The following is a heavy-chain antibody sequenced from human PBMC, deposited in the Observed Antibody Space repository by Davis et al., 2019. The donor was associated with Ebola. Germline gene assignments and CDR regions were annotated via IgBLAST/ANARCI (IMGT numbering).Heavy chain of an antibody. V-gene: IGHV3-23*01. J-gene: IGHJ4*02. CDR3: AKDLRASGWEGVFDY. Sequence: GGSLRLSCADSVITFSSYAMTWVRQAPGKGLEWVSAISGSGGTTYYADSVRGRFTISRDNYKNTLYLQMNRLRVEDAALYYCAKDLRASGWEGVFDYWGQGALVTVSS. CDR1: VITFSSYA. CDR2: ISGSGGTT. D-gene: IGHD6-19*01.